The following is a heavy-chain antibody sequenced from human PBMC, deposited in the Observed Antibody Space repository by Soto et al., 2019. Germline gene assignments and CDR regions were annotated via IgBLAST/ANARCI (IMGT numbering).Heavy chain of an antibody. Sequence: QVQLQESGPGLVKPSETLSLTCTVSGGSISSYYWSWIRQPPGKGLEWIGYIYYSGSTNYNPSLKSRVTISVHTSKNQFSLKLSSVTAADTAVYYCARAWQYSSGFFDYWGQGTLVTVSS. D-gene: IGHD6-19*01. CDR2: IYYSGST. CDR3: ARAWQYSSGFFDY. CDR1: GGSISSYY. J-gene: IGHJ4*02. V-gene: IGHV4-59*01.